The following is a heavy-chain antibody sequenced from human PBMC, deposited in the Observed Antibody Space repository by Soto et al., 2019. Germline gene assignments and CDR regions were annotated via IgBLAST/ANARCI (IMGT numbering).Heavy chain of an antibody. J-gene: IGHJ1*01. CDR1: GFTFSSYA. CDR3: AKVPPACGSCYSGYFQH. Sequence: GGSLRLSCAASGFTFSSYAMSWVRQAPGKGLEWVSAISGSGGSTYYADSVKGRFPISRDNSKNTLYLQMNSLRAEDTAVYYCAKVPPACGSCYSGYFQHWGQGTLVTVSS. V-gene: IGHV3-23*01. D-gene: IGHD2-15*01. CDR2: ISGSGGST.